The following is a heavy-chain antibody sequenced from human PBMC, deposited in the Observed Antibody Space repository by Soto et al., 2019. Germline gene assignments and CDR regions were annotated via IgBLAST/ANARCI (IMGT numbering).Heavy chain of an antibody. CDR2: IIPIFGTA. D-gene: IGHD3-3*01. V-gene: IGHV1-69*13. CDR1: GGTFSSYA. J-gene: IGHJ6*02. Sequence: ASVKVSCKASGGTFSSYAISWVRQAPGQGLEWMGGIIPIFGTANYAQKFQGRVTITADESTSTAYMELSSLRSEDTAVYYCARRTRVDFWSGPPPMDVWGQGTTVTVSS. CDR3: ARRTRVDFWSGPPPMDV.